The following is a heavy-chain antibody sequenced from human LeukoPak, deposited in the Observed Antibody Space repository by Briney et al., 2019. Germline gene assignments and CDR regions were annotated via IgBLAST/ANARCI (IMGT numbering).Heavy chain of an antibody. V-gene: IGHV4-4*03. CDR2: IYHSGST. D-gene: IGHD3-22*01. CDR1: GGSISSSNR. J-gene: IGHJ4*02. CDR3: ARALTPSYYYDSSGYYY. Sequence: PPETLSLTCAVSGGSISSSNRWSWVRQPPGKGLEWIGEIYHSGSTNYNPSLKSRVTISVDTSKNQFSLKLSSVTAADTAVYYCARALTPSYYYDSSGYYYWGQGTLVTVSS.